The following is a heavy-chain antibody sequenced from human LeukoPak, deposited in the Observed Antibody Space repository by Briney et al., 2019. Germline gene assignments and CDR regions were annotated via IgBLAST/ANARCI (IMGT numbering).Heavy chain of an antibody. CDR2: ISSSGSTI. CDR3: ARGATGYSSSWYPVYYYYMDV. Sequence: GGSLRLSCAASGFTFSDYYMSWIRQAPGMGLEWVSYISSSGSTIYYADSVKGRFTISRDNAKNSLYLQMNSLRAEDTAVYYCARGATGYSSSWYPVYYYYMDVWGKGTTVTVSS. CDR1: GFTFSDYY. V-gene: IGHV3-11*04. D-gene: IGHD6-13*01. J-gene: IGHJ6*03.